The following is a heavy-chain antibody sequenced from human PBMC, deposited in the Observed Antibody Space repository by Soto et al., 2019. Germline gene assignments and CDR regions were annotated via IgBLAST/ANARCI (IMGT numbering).Heavy chain of an antibody. CDR3: AASQDHNSKKYEDYYGIDV. CDR1: GGSISSHY. CDR2: MFTSGYN. V-gene: IGHV4-4*07. D-gene: IGHD4-4*01. J-gene: IGHJ6*02. Sequence: SETLSLTCTVSGGSISSHYWSWIRQPAGKGLEWIGRMFTSGYNNYNPSLKNRVTISIDTSKNQFSLKVTSVTAADTAVYYCAASQDHNSKKYEDYYGIDVWGQGTMVTVSS.